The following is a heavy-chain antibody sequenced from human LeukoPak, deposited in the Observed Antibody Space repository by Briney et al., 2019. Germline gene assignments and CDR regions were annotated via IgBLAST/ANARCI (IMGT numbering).Heavy chain of an antibody. CDR1: GYTFTGYY. Sequence: ASVKVSCKASGYTFTGYYMHWVRQAPGQGHEWMGRINPNSGGTNYAQKFQGRVTMTRDTSISTAYMELSRLRSDDTAVYYCAIQNGVAVASRGPYYYYYMDVWGKGTTVTVSS. V-gene: IGHV1-2*06. CDR2: INPNSGGT. D-gene: IGHD6-19*01. J-gene: IGHJ6*03. CDR3: AIQNGVAVASRGPYYYYYMDV.